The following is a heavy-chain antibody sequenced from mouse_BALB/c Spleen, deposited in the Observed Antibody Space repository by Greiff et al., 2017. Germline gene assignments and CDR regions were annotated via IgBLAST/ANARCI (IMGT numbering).Heavy chain of an antibody. Sequence: EVKLEESGPGLVKPSQSLSLTCTVTGYSITSDYAWNWIRQFPGNKLEWMGYISYSGSTSYNPSLKSRISITRDTSKNQFFLQLNSVTTEDTATYYCARTSYYRYDEVPWFAYWGQGTLVTVSA. CDR1: GYSITSDYA. CDR3: ARTSYYRYDEVPWFAY. J-gene: IGHJ3*01. CDR2: ISYSGST. D-gene: IGHD2-14*01. V-gene: IGHV3-2*02.